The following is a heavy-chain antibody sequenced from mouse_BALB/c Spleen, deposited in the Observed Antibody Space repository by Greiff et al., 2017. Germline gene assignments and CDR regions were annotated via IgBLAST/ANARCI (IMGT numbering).Heavy chain of an antibody. CDR2: IDPANGNT. Sequence: EVQLQQSGAELVKPGASVKLSCTASGFNIKDTYMHWVKQRPEQGLEWIGRIDPANGNTKYDPKFQGKATITADTSSNTAYLQLSSLTSEDTAVYYCARRVRRDYAMDYWGQGTSVTVSS. J-gene: IGHJ4*01. CDR1: GFNIKDTY. V-gene: IGHV14-3*02. D-gene: IGHD2-14*01. CDR3: ARRVRRDYAMDY.